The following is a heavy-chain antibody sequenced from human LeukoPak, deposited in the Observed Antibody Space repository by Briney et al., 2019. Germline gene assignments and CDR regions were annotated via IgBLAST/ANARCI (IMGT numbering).Heavy chain of an antibody. CDR3: AKATYSSSWNLYFDF. D-gene: IGHD6-13*01. Sequence: PGRSLRLSCAASRFTFSSYGMHWVRQAPGKGLEWVAVISYDGSNKYYADSVKGRFTISTDNSKNTVFLHMNSPRAEDTAVYYCAKATYSSSWNLYFDFWGQGTLVTVSS. CDR2: ISYDGSNK. J-gene: IGHJ4*02. CDR1: RFTFSSYG. V-gene: IGHV3-30*18.